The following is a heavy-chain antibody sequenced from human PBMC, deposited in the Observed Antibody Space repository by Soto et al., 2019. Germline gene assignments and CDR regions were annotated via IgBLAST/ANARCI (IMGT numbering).Heavy chain of an antibody. CDR3: ARPRGPSVTHNWFDP. J-gene: IGHJ5*02. D-gene: IGHD3-10*01. CDR2: IYYSGST. Sequence: SETLSLTGTVSGVSISSNSYYWGWFRQPPGKGLEWIGSIYYSGSTYYNPSLKSRVTISVDTSKNQFSLKLSSVTAADTALYYCARPRGPSVTHNWFDPWGQGTLVTVS. CDR1: GVSISSNSYY. V-gene: IGHV4-39*01.